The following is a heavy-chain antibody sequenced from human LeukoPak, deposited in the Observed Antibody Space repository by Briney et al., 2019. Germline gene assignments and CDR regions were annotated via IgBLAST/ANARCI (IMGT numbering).Heavy chain of an antibody. V-gene: IGHV4-59*12. J-gene: IGHJ4*01. CDR2: IYYSGST. CDR1: GGSISSYY. D-gene: IGHD3-10*01. CDR3: ARGGPHYYGSGSYYRV. Sequence: PSETLSLTCTVSGGSISSYYWSWIRQPPGKGLEWIGYIYYSGSTNYNPSLKSRVTISVDTSKNQFSLKLSSVTAADTAVYYCARGGPHYYGSGSYYRVWGQEPWSPSPQ.